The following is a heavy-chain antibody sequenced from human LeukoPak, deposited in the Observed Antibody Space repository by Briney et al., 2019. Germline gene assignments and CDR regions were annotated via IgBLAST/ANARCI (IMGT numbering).Heavy chain of an antibody. Sequence: GGSLRLSCAASGFTFTTYTINWVRQAPGTGLEWVSYISGTGGIIQYADSVRGRFTISRDNAKNSVSLQMNSLRVEDTATYYCARDRALVAFDYWGQGALVTVSS. V-gene: IGHV3-48*01. J-gene: IGHJ4*02. CDR1: GFTFTTYT. CDR2: ISGTGGII. CDR3: ARDRALVAFDY. D-gene: IGHD5-12*01.